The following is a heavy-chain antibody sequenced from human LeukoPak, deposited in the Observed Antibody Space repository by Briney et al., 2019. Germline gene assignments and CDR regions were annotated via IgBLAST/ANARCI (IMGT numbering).Heavy chain of an antibody. J-gene: IGHJ3*02. CDR2: ISSNGGST. V-gene: IGHV3-64*01. CDR3: ARARTTVTTSDAFDI. Sequence: GGSLRLSCAASGFTFSDHYMHWVRQAPGKGLEYVSAISSNGGSTYYANSVKGRFTISRDNSKNTLYLQMGSLRAEDMAVYYCARARTTVTTSDAFDIWGQGTMVTVSS. D-gene: IGHD4-17*01. CDR1: GFTFSDHY.